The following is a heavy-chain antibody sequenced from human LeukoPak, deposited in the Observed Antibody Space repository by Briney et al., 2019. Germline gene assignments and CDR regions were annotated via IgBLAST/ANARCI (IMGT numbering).Heavy chain of an antibody. Sequence: PGGSLRLSCAASGFTFSSYGMHWVRQAPGKGLEWVAFIRYDGSNKYYADSVKGRFTISRDNSKNTLYLQMNNLRAEDTAVYYCASEFFPRTTVPRDYWGQGTLVTVSS. CDR2: IRYDGSNK. CDR3: ASEFFPRTTVPRDY. D-gene: IGHD1-1*01. V-gene: IGHV3-30*02. J-gene: IGHJ4*02. CDR1: GFTFSSYG.